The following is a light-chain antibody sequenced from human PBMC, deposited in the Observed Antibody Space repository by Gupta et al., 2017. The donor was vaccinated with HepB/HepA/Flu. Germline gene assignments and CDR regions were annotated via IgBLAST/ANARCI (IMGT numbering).Light chain of an antibody. CDR3: QQYGSSPLT. J-gene: IGKJ4*01. Sequence: LAWYQQKPGQAPRLLIYRASSRATGISDRFSGSGSGTDFTLTIRRLEPEDFAVYFCQQYGSSPLTFGGGTKVEIK. CDR2: RAS. V-gene: IGKV3-20*01.